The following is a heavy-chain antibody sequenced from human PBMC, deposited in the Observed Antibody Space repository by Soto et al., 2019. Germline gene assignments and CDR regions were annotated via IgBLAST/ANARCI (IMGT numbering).Heavy chain of an antibody. V-gene: IGHV4-30-4*01. D-gene: IGHD3-10*01. Sequence: QVQLQESGPGVVKPSQTLSLTCTVSDDPLSSGDYYWSWLRQRPGKGLEWIGYIFYTGSSYYNPSLRSRVSISVNTSKNQFSLNVDSVSAADTAVYYCVSGTGTMARAVLLDWGQGTLITVSS. CDR3: VSGTGTMARAVLLD. CDR1: DDPLSSGDYY. CDR2: IFYTGSS. J-gene: IGHJ4*02.